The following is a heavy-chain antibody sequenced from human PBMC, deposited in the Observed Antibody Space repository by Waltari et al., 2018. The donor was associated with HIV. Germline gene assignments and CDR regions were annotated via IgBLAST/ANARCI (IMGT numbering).Heavy chain of an antibody. CDR2: SYYSGST. CDR1: GGSINTSSYS. Sequence: QLQLQESGPALVKPSETLSLTCTVSGGSINTSSYSSGWTRQPPGKGLEWSGSSYYSGSTYYNPSLKSRVTISVDTSKNQFSLKLSSVTAADTAVYYCARDRALLRLGELSPGAFDIWGQGTMVTVSS. CDR3: ARDRALLRLGELSPGAFDI. D-gene: IGHD3-16*02. V-gene: IGHV4-39*07. J-gene: IGHJ3*02.